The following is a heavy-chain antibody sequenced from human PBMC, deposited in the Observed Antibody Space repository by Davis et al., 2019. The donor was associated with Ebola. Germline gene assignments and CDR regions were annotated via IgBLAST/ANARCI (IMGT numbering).Heavy chain of an antibody. V-gene: IGHV4-59*01. CDR3: ARGPQLERYDY. D-gene: IGHD1-1*01. CDR2: IYYSGST. CDR1: GGSISSYY. Sequence: MPGGSLRPSCTVSGGSISSYYWSWIRQPPGKGLEWIGYIYYSGSTNYNPSLKSRVTISVDTSKNQFSLKLSSVTAADTAVYYCARGPQLERYDYWGQGTLVTVSS. J-gene: IGHJ4*02.